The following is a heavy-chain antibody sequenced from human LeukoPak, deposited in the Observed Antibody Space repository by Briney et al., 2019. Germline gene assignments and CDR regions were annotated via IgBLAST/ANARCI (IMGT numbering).Heavy chain of an antibody. CDR2: IKQDGSEK. J-gene: IGHJ4*02. V-gene: IGHV3-7*01. CDR3: AKDLGSGWDFDY. Sequence: GGSLRLSCAASGFTFSSYWMSWVRQAPGKGLEWVANIKQDGSEKYYVDSVKGRFTISRDNSKNTLYLQMNSLRAEDTAVYYCAKDLGSGWDFDYGGQGTLVTVSS. CDR1: GFTFSSYW. D-gene: IGHD6-19*01.